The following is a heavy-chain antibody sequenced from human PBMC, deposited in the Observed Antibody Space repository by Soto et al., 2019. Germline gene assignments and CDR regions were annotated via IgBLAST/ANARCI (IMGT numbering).Heavy chain of an antibody. CDR2: IRGSGGNT. CDR3: ARVKAQILSSGWYGGDDI. J-gene: IGHJ3*02. V-gene: IGHV3-23*01. Sequence: EVQLLESGGGLVQPGGSLRLSCAASGFTFSTYAMSWVRQAPGKGLEWVATIRGSGGNTHYADPVKGRFTTSRDNSENTVYRQMNSLRAEDTAVYYCARVKAQILSSGWYGGDDIWGHGTMVTVSS. D-gene: IGHD6-19*01. CDR1: GFTFSTYA.